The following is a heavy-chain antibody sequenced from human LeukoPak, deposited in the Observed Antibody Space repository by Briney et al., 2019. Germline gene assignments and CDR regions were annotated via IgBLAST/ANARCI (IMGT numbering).Heavy chain of an antibody. CDR1: GYTFTSYY. V-gene: IGHV1-24*01. Sequence: ASVKVSCKASGYTFTSYYMHWVRQAPGKGLEWMGGFDPEDGETIYAQKFQGRVTMTEDTSTDTAYMELSSLRSEDTAVYYCVKDNPLDYWGQGTLVIVSS. CDR2: FDPEDGET. D-gene: IGHD1-14*01. CDR3: VKDNPLDY. J-gene: IGHJ4*02.